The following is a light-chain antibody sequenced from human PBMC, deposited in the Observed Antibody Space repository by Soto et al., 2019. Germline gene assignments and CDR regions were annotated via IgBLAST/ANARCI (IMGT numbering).Light chain of an antibody. CDR3: QQYNNWPRT. CDR2: AAS. V-gene: IGKV3-15*01. CDR1: QSVSSK. J-gene: IGKJ1*01. Sequence: EIVMTQSPATLSESPGERATLSCRASQSVSSKLAWYQQKPGRAPRLLIYAASTRATGIPARFSGSGSGTEFTLTISSLQSEDFAVYYCQQYNNWPRTFGQGTKVDI.